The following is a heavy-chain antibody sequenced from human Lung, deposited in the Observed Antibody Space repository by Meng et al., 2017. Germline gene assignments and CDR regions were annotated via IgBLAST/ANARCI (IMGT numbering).Heavy chain of an antibody. CDR1: GFTLSSYW. J-gene: IGHJ4*02. CDR2: IKQDGSEK. D-gene: IGHD4-17*01. Sequence: GESLKISCAASGFTLSSYWMSWVRQAPGKGLEWVANIKQDGSEKYYVDSVKGRFTISRDNSKNTLYLQMNSLRAEDTAVYYCAKVDYGDSEYYFDYWGQGTLVTVSS. V-gene: IGHV3-7*03. CDR3: AKVDYGDSEYYFDY.